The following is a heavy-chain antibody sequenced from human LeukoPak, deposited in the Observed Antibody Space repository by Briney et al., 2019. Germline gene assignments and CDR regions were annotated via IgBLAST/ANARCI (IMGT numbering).Heavy chain of an antibody. V-gene: IGHV3-23*01. CDR3: AKGAYSYGLQHFDY. D-gene: IGHD5-18*01. Sequence: PGGSLRLSCTASGFTFGDYAMNWVRQAPGKGLEWVSAISGSGGSTYYADSVKGRFTISRDNSKNTLYLQMNSLRAEDTAVYYCAKGAYSYGLQHFDYWGQGTLVTVSS. CDR1: GFTFGDYA. CDR2: ISGSGGST. J-gene: IGHJ4*02.